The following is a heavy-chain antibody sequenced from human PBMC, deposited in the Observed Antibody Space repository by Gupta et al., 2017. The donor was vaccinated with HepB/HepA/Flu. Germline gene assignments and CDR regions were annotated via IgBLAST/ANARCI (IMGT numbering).Heavy chain of an antibody. CDR3: ARDRAAATYYYFYYGMDV. Sequence: EVQLVESGGGLVQPGGSLRLSCVASEFTFSSSWMPWVRRAPGKGLEWVANIKQDGSEKYYVDSVKGRFTISRDNAKNSLYLQMNSLRAEDTAVYYCARDRAAATYYYFYYGMDVWGQGTTVTVSS. J-gene: IGHJ6*02. CDR2: IKQDGSEK. CDR1: EFTFSSSW. V-gene: IGHV3-7*01. D-gene: IGHD6-13*01.